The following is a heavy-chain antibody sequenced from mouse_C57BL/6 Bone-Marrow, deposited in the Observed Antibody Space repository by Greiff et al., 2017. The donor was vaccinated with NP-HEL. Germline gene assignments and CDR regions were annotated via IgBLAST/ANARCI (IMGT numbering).Heavy chain of an antibody. CDR2: IAPNSGGT. D-gene: IGHD1-1*02. Sequence: QVQLQQPGAELVKPGASVKLSCKASGYTFTSYWMHWVKQRPGRGLEWIGRIAPNSGGTKYHEKFKSKATLTVDKPSSTAYMQLSSLTSEDSAVYSCARPDPYGPHAMDYWGQGTSVTVSS. V-gene: IGHV1-72*01. J-gene: IGHJ4*01. CDR1: GYTFTSYW. CDR3: ARPDPYGPHAMDY.